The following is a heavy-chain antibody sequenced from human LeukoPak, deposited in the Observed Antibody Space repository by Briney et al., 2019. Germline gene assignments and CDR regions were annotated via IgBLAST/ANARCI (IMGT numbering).Heavy chain of an antibody. J-gene: IGHJ6*03. Sequence: ASVKVSCKASGGTFSSYAISWVRQAPGQGLEWMGGIIPIFGTANYAQKFQGRVTITADESTSTAYMELSSLRSEDTAVYYCARGGLLWFGGYYYMDVWGKGTTVTISS. CDR3: ARGGLLWFGGYYYMDV. CDR2: IIPIFGTA. D-gene: IGHD3-10*01. V-gene: IGHV1-69*13. CDR1: GGTFSSYA.